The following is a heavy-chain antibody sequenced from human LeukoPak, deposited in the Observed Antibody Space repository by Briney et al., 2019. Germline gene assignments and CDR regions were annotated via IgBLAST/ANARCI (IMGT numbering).Heavy chain of an antibody. Sequence: PSETLSLTCAVCGGSFSGYYWSWTRQPPGKGLEWIGEINHSGSTNYNPSLKSRVTISVDTSKNQFSLKLSSVTAADTAVYYCARGLTPGSGSYYKALNWFDPWGQGTLVTVSS. D-gene: IGHD3-10*01. CDR2: INHSGST. CDR1: GGSFSGYY. CDR3: ARGLTPGSGSYYKALNWFDP. J-gene: IGHJ5*02. V-gene: IGHV4-34*01.